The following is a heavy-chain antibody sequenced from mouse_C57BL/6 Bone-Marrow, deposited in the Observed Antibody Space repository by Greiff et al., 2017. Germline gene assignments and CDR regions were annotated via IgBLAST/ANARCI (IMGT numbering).Heavy chain of an antibody. V-gene: IGHV1-55*01. CDR2: IYPTSGRT. CDR3: ARTSPLGRRFDY. D-gene: IGHD4-1*01. CDR1: GYTFTSYW. Sequence: QVQLQQPGAELVKPGASVKMSCKASGYTFTSYWITWVKQRPGQGLEWIGDIYPTSGRTKYNEKFKSKAILTVDTSSNTAYMQLSSLTSEDSAVFYCARTSPLGRRFDYWGQGTTLTVSS. J-gene: IGHJ2*01.